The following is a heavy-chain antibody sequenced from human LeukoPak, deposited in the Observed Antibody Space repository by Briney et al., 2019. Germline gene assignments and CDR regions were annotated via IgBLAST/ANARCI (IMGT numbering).Heavy chain of an antibody. D-gene: IGHD6-19*01. V-gene: IGHV3-23*01. CDR1: GFTFSDYY. J-gene: IGHJ4*02. CDR2: FGESGGRT. CDR3: AKGGWLEY. Sequence: GGSLRLSCAASGFTFSDYYMTWIRQAPGKGLEWVSIFGESGGRTYYADSVKGRFTISRDTPKNTLYLQMNSLRAEDTAVYYCAKGGWLEYWGQGTLVTVSP.